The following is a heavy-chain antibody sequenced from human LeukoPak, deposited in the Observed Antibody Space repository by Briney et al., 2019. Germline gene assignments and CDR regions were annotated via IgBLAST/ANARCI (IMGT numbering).Heavy chain of an antibody. CDR3: ASDGSGWRTDY. V-gene: IGHV3-7*03. CDR2: IKRDGSEK. J-gene: IGHJ4*02. Sequence: GGSLGLSCAASGFTFRNYVIHWVRQAPGKGLEWVANIKRDGSEKYYADSVKGRFTISRDNAKNSLYLQMNSLRVEDTAVYYCASDGSGWRTDYWGQGTLVTVSS. CDR1: GFTFRNYV. D-gene: IGHD6-19*01.